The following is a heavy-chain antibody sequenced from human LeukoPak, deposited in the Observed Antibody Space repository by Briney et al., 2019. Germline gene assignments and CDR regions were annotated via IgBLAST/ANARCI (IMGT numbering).Heavy chain of an antibody. V-gene: IGHV3-23*01. J-gene: IGHJ4*02. CDR2: ISASGGST. CDR3: ARGRSGWLNDY. D-gene: IGHD6-19*01. CDR1: GFTFSSYG. Sequence: GGSLRLSCAASGFTFSSYGMNWVRQAPGKGLEWVSAISASGGSTYYADSVKGRFTISRDNSKNTLYLQMNSLRAEDSAVYYCARGRSGWLNDYWGQGTLVTVSS.